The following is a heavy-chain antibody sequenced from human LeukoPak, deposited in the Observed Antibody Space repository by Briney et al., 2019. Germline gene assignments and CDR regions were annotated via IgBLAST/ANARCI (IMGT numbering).Heavy chain of an antibody. Sequence: PGGSLRLSCAASGFTFSSYGMHWVRQAPGKGLQWVAYIRSDGSNEYFADSVKGRFAIFRDNSKNTLYLQMNSLSAEDTAVYYCAKDLSSWNRAHDMVDYWGQGTLVTVSS. D-gene: IGHD1-1*01. CDR3: AKDLSSWNRAHDMVDY. CDR1: GFTFSSYG. J-gene: IGHJ4*02. V-gene: IGHV3-30*02. CDR2: IRSDGSNE.